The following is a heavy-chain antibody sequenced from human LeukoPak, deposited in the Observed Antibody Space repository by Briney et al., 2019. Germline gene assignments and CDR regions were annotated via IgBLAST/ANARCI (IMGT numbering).Heavy chain of an antibody. CDR2: ISSDGSKN. J-gene: IGHJ4*02. CDR1: GFTFTNYA. CDR3: VKGLVQTTMSYSVDY. V-gene: IGHV3-30*18. Sequence: GGSLRLSCAASGFTFTNYAMHWVRQTPGKGLEWVALISSDGSKNIYADPVKGRFTVSRDNSKNTLYLRMNSLRAEDTAVYYCVKGLVQTTMSYSVDYWGQGALVTVSS. D-gene: IGHD1-1*01.